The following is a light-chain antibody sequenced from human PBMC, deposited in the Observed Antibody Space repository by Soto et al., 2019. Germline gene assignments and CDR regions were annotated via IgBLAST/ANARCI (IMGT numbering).Light chain of an antibody. J-gene: IGKJ1*01. CDR3: QQYDSSWT. V-gene: IGKV3-20*01. Sequence: EIVLTQSPGTLSLSPGERATLYCRASQSVPSNFLAWYQQRPGQAPTLLIYDVSRRAAGIPDRFSGSGSVTDFTLTISRLEPEDFAVYYCQQYDSSWTFGQGTKVEIK. CDR2: DVS. CDR1: QSVPSNF.